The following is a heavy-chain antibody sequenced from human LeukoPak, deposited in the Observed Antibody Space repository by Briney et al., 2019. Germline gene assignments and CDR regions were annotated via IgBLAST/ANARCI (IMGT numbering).Heavy chain of an antibody. CDR3: ARDRVAAAGDAFDI. V-gene: IGHV1-8*03. J-gene: IGHJ3*02. CDR2: MNPNSGNT. CDR1: GYTFTSYD. Sequence: GASVKVSCKASGYTFTSYDINWVRQATGQGLEWMGWMNPNSGNTGYAQKFQGRVTITRNTSISTAYMELSSLRSDDTAVYYCARDRVAAAGDAFDIWGQGTMVTVSS. D-gene: IGHD6-13*01.